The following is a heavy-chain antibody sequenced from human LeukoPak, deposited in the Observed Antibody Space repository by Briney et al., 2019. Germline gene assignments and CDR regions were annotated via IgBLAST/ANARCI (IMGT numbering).Heavy chain of an antibody. CDR2: ISAYDGNT. CDR1: GYTFTSYG. D-gene: IGHD3-9*01. V-gene: IGHV1-18*04. Sequence: GASVKLSCRASGYTFTSYGITWGPRAPGQRGEWRGWISAYDGNTNYAQKLQGRVTMTTDTSTSTACMELRSLRSDDTAVYYCARGPEEFDFLPRVDPWGQGTLVTASS. J-gene: IGHJ5*02. CDR3: ARGPEEFDFLPRVDP.